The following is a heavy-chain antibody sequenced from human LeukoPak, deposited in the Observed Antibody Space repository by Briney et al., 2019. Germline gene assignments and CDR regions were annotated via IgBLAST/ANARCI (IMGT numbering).Heavy chain of an antibody. D-gene: IGHD2-21*02. Sequence: SETLSLTCAVYGGSFSPYYWSWIRQPPEKGLEWIGEINHSGSTNYNPSLESRVTISVDTSKNQFSLKLGSVTAADTAVYYCARGGLYCGGDCYVDHWGQGSLVTVSS. CDR1: GGSFSPYY. CDR3: ARGGLYCGGDCYVDH. V-gene: IGHV4-34*01. CDR2: INHSGST. J-gene: IGHJ4*02.